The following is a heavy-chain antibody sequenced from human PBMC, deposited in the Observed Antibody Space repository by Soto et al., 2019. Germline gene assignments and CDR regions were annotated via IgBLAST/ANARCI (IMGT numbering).Heavy chain of an antibody. CDR3: ARRVSGWFDP. J-gene: IGHJ5*02. Sequence: ASVKVSCKASGNTFIGYAVHWLRLAPGQGLEWMGWINTDTGNTKYSQKFQGRLAISRDTSASTVYVELSSLKSQDTTVYYCARRVSGWFDPWGQGSLVTVSS. CDR1: GNTFIGYA. CDR2: INTDTGNT. D-gene: IGHD2-8*01. V-gene: IGHV1-3*04.